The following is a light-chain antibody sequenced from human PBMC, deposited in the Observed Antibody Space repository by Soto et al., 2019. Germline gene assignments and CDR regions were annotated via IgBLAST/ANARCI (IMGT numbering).Light chain of an antibody. CDR3: QQYNHWPRMLS. V-gene: IGKV3-15*01. CDR2: ATS. J-gene: IGKJ4*01. CDR1: ESLSSN. Sequence: EIVRTQSPATLYVSPGERATLSCRASESLSSNVAWYQQRPGQAPRLLIYATSSRASDVPARFSGGGSGTEFTLTIASLQSEDFAIYYCQQYNHWPRMLSFGGGTKVDIK.